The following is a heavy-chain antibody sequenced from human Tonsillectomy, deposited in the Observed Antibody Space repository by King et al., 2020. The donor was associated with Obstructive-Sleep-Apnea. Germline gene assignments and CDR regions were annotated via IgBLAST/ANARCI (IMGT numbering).Heavy chain of an antibody. CDR3: ARDYYDSSGYYYEGCFDY. V-gene: IGHV4-38-2*02. Sequence: VQLQESGPGLVKPSETLSLTCTVSGYSISSGYYWGWIRQPPGKGLEWIGSIYHSGSTYYNPSLKSRVTISVDTSKNQFSLKLSSVTAADTAVYYCARDYYDSSGYYYEGCFDYWGQGTLVTVSS. J-gene: IGHJ4*02. CDR1: GYSISSGYY. D-gene: IGHD3-22*01. CDR2: IYHSGST.